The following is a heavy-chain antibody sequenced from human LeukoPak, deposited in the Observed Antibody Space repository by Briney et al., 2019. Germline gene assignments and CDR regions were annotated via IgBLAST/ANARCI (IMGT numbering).Heavy chain of an antibody. D-gene: IGHD6-13*01. J-gene: IGHJ6*04. Sequence: PGRSLRLSCAASGFTFSSYAMHWVRPAPGKGLEWVAVISYDGSNKYYADSVKGRFTISRDNSKNTLYLQMNSLRAEDTAVYYCARDLVPAAEYYYYYGMDVWGKGTTVTVSS. V-gene: IGHV3-30*04. CDR1: GFTFSSYA. CDR2: ISYDGSNK. CDR3: ARDLVPAAEYYYYYGMDV.